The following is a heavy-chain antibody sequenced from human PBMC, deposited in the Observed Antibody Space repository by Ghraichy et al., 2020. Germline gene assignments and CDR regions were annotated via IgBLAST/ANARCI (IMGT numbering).Heavy chain of an antibody. CDR2: ITGSSITI. J-gene: IGHJ2*01. CDR1: GFSFSDYS. V-gene: IGHV3-48*01. CDR3: ARLPLPRGAAVGDWYIDR. Sequence: GGSLRLSCEGSGFSFSDYSMIWVRLTPRKALEWVSYITGSSITIFYTDSVKGRFTISRDNAKNSLYLQMNSLRAEDTAVYYCARLPLPRGAAVGDWYIDRRGRGTLVTVAS. D-gene: IGHD6-13*01.